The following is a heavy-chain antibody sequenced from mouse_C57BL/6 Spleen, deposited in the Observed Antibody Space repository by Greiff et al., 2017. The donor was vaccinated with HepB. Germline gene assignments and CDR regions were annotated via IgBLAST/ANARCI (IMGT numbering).Heavy chain of an antibody. J-gene: IGHJ2*01. CDR2: IYPGDGDT. D-gene: IGHD1-1*01. CDR3: ARRHYGSSSYYFDY. V-gene: IGHV1-80*01. Sequence: QVQLQQSGAELVKPGASVKISCTASGYAFSSYWMNWVKQRPGKGLEWIGQIYPGDGDTNYNGKFKGKATLTADKSSSTAYMQLSSLTSEDSAVYFCARRHYGSSSYYFDYWGQGTTLTVSS. CDR1: GYAFSSYW.